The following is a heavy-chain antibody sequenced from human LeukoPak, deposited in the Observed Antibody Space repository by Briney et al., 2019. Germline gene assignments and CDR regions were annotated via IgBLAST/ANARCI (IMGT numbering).Heavy chain of an antibody. CDR3: ARLPGWEGASDY. V-gene: IGHV4-61*02. J-gene: IGHJ4*02. CDR1: GGSISSGSYY. Sequence: PSETLSLTCTVSGGSISSGSYYWSWIRQPAVKGLEWIGRIYTTGSTNYNPSLTSRVTISLDTSKNQFSLNLRSVTAADTAVYYCARLPGWEGASDYWGQGTLVTVSS. CDR2: IYTTGST. D-gene: IGHD1-26*01.